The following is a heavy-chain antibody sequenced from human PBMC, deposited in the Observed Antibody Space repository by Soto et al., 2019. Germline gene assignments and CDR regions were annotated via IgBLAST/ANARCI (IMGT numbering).Heavy chain of an antibody. CDR2: IYSGGST. Sequence: EVQLVESGGGLVQPGGSLRLSCAASGFTVSSNYMSWVRQAPGKGLEWVSVIYSGGSTYYADSVKGRFTISRDNSKNTLYLQMNSRRAEDTAVYYCARDPRYSSGWYDAFDIWGQGTMVTVSS. CDR1: GFTVSSNY. D-gene: IGHD6-19*01. J-gene: IGHJ3*02. V-gene: IGHV3-66*01. CDR3: ARDPRYSSGWYDAFDI.